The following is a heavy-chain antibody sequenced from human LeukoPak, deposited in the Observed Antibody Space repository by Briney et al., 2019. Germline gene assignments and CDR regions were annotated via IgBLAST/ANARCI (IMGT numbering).Heavy chain of an antibody. CDR1: GFTFSSHA. J-gene: IGHJ4*02. CDR3: VKDYSTIAAAANPLFDY. D-gene: IGHD6-13*01. V-gene: IGHV3-23*01. Sequence: PTGGSLRLSCAASGFTFSSHAVTWVRQAPGKGLEWVSGITGSGDTTFYADSVKGRFTISRDNSKNTLYPQMHSLRAEDTAVYYCVKDYSTIAAAANPLFDYWGQGALVTVSS. CDR2: ITGSGDTT.